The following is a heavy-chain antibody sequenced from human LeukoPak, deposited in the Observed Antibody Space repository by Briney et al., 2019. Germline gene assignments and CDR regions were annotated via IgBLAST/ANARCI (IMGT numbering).Heavy chain of an antibody. CDR1: GFTFSDYG. Sequence: GGSLRLSCAASGFTFSDYGMHWVRQAPGKGLEWVAVISYDGSNKYYADSVKGRFTISRDNSRNTLYLQMNSLRAEDTAVYYCAKDPCGGDCYFVVYWGQGTLVTVSS. J-gene: IGHJ4*02. V-gene: IGHV3-30*18. D-gene: IGHD2-21*02. CDR2: ISYDGSNK. CDR3: AKDPCGGDCYFVVY.